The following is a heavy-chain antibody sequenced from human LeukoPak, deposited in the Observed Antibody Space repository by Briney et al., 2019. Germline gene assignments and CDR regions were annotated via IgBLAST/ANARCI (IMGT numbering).Heavy chain of an antibody. V-gene: IGHV4-34*01. J-gene: IGHJ4*02. Sequence: PSETLSLTCAVYGESFSGYYWSWIRQPPGKGLEWIGEINHSGSTNYNPSLKSRVTISVDTSKNQFSLKLSSVTAADTAVYYCARDFNWARRDGYNDVGYWGQGTLVTVSS. CDR2: INHSGST. CDR1: GESFSGYY. D-gene: IGHD5-24*01. CDR3: ARDFNWARRDGYNDVGY.